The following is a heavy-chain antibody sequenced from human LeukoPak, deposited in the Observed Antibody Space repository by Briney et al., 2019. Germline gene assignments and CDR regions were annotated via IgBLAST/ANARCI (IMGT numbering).Heavy chain of an antibody. Sequence: GGSLRLSCAASGFTFSSYAMSWVRQAPGKGLEWVSAISGSGGSTYYADSVKGRFTISRDNSKNTLYLQTNSLRAEDTAVYYCAKAALVVPAALIDYWGQGTLVTVSS. D-gene: IGHD2-2*01. V-gene: IGHV3-23*01. CDR2: ISGSGGST. J-gene: IGHJ4*02. CDR3: AKAALVVPAALIDY. CDR1: GFTFSSYA.